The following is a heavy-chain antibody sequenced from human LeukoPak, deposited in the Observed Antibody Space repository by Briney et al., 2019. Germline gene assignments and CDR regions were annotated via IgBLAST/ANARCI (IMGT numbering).Heavy chain of an antibody. CDR2: ISAYNGNT. CDR3: ARDSPYSGSYYRSLDY. CDR1: GYTFTSYG. Sequence: GASVNVSCKASGYTFTSYGISWVRQAPGQGLEWMGWISAYNGNTNYAQKLQGRVTMTTDTSTSTAYMELRSLRSDDTTVYYCARDSPYSGSYYRSLDYWGQGTLVTVSS. D-gene: IGHD1-26*01. J-gene: IGHJ4*02. V-gene: IGHV1-18*01.